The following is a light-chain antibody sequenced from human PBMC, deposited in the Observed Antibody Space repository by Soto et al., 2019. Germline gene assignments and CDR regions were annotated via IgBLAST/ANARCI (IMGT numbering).Light chain of an antibody. V-gene: IGKV1-5*01. Sequence: DIPMTQAPSTLSASIGDRVIITCRASQSISHWLAWYQQKPGKAPKLLISDASILESGVPSRFSGSTSGTEFTLTISSLQPDDFATYYCQQYHTYRTFGQGTKVDIK. CDR3: QQYHTYRT. J-gene: IGKJ1*01. CDR1: QSISHW. CDR2: DAS.